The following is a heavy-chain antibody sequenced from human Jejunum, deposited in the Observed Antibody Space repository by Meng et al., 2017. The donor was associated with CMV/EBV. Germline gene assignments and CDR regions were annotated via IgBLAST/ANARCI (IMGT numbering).Heavy chain of an antibody. D-gene: IGHD7-27*01. CDR3: AHRLTGEYAFDI. CDR2: IYWDDDK. V-gene: IGHV2-5*02. Sequence: QITLKESGPTLVKPTQTLTLTCTFSGFSLSTSGVGVGWIRQPPRKALEWLALIYWDDDKRYRPSLKSRVTITKDTSKNQVVLTMTNMDPVDTATYYCAHRLTGEYAFDIWGQGTVGTVSS. J-gene: IGHJ3*02. CDR1: GFSLSTSGVG.